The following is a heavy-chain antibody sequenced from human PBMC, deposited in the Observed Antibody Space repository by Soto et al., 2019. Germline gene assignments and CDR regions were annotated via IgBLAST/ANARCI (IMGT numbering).Heavy chain of an antibody. CDR3: ARGYYDILTGYYSTPNWFDP. CDR2: IYYSGST. J-gene: IGHJ5*02. CDR1: GGSISSYY. V-gene: IGHV4-59*01. D-gene: IGHD3-9*01. Sequence: SETLSLTCTVSGGSISSYYWSWIRQPPGKGLEWIGYIYYSGSTNYNPSLKSRVTISVDTSKNQFSLKLSSVTAADTAVYYCARGYYDILTGYYSTPNWFDPWGQGTLVTVS.